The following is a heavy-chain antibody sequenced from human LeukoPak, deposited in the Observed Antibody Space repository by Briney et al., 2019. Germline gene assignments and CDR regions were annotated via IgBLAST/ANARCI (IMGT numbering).Heavy chain of an antibody. Sequence: GGSLRLSCAASGFTFSSYEMNWVRQAPGKGLEWVSYISSSGSTIYYADSVKGRFTISRDNSKNTLYLQMNSLRAEDTAVYYCARDAGAFDIWGQGTMVTVSS. V-gene: IGHV3-48*03. CDR3: ARDAGAFDI. CDR1: GFTFSSYE. J-gene: IGHJ3*02. CDR2: ISSSGSTI. D-gene: IGHD3-10*01.